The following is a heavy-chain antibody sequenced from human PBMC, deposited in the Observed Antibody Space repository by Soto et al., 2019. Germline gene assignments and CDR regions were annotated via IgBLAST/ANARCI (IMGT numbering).Heavy chain of an antibody. CDR2: IGTAGDT. Sequence: GGSLRLSCAASGFTFSSYDMHWVRQATGKGLEWVSAIGTAGDTYYPGSVKGRFTISRENAKNSLYLQMNSLRAEDTAVYYCARDRTAGTKVTSYYYYYGMDVWGQGTTVTVSS. CDR3: ARDRTAGTKVTSYYYYYGMDV. V-gene: IGHV3-13*01. D-gene: IGHD5-18*01. J-gene: IGHJ6*02. CDR1: GFTFSSYD.